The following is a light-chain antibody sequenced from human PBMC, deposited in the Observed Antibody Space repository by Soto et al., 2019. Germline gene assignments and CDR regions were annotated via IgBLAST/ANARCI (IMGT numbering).Light chain of an antibody. CDR3: QQYYSFPPS. V-gene: IGKV1D-8*01. CDR2: GAS. CDR1: QGISSS. J-gene: IGKJ4*02. Sequence: VIWMTQSPSLLSTSTGDRITISCRVSQGISSSVAWYQQKPGKAPELLIYGASTLQRGVPSRFRGSGSGTDFNLPISCLQSEDFATYYCQQYYSFPPSFGGGTKVEIK.